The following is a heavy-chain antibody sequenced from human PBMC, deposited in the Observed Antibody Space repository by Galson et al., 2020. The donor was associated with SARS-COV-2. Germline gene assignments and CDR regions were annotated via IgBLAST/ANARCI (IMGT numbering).Heavy chain of an antibody. V-gene: IGHV4-59*08. J-gene: IGHJ4*02. CDR2: IYYSGST. CDR3: ARLEIYDILTGYYYFDY. CDR1: GGSISSYY. D-gene: IGHD3-9*01. Sequence: ETSETLSLTCTVSGGSISSYYWSWIRQPPGKGLEWIGYIYYSGSTNYNPSLKSRVTISVDTSKNQFSLKLSSVTAADTAVYYCARLEIYDILTGYYYFDYWGQGTLVTVSS.